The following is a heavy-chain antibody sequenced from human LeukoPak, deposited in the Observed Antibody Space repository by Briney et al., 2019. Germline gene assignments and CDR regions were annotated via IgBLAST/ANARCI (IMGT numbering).Heavy chain of an antibody. D-gene: IGHD3-10*01. J-gene: IGHJ4*02. CDR2: IYTSGST. V-gene: IGHV4-61*02. CDR3: ARGIYGSGSYQYYFDY. CDR1: GGSISSGSYY. Sequence: SQTLSLTCTVSGGSISSGSYYWSWIRQPAGKGLEWIGRIYTSGSTNYNPSLKSRVTISVDTSKNQFSLKLSSVTAADTAVYYCARGIYGSGSYQYYFDYWGQGTLVTVSS.